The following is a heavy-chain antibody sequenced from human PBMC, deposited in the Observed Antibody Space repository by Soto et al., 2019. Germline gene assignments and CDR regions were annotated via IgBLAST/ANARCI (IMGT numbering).Heavy chain of an antibody. D-gene: IGHD6-13*01. CDR1: GFTFSNYA. CDR3: AKDGAIAAADYFFDY. J-gene: IGHJ4*02. Sequence: GGSLRLSCAASGFTFSNYAIHWVRQAPGKGLEWVAVIASDGEDKRYADSVKGRFTISRDNSKNTVYLQMNSLRGEDTAVYYCAKDGAIAAADYFFDYWGQGSLVTVSS. V-gene: IGHV3-30*18. CDR2: IASDGEDK.